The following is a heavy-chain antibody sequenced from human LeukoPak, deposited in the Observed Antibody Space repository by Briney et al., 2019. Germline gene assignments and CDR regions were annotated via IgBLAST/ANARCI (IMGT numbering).Heavy chain of an antibody. D-gene: IGHD1-1*01. CDR1: SGSISSYY. Sequence: PSETLSLTCTVSSGSISSYYWSWIRQPPGKGLEWIGYIYYSGSTNYNPSLKSRVTISVDTSKNQFSLKLSSVTAADTAVYYCARGYNWNDVGFYYYGMDVWGQGTTVTVSS. CDR3: ARGYNWNDVGFYYYGMDV. CDR2: IYYSGST. J-gene: IGHJ6*02. V-gene: IGHV4-59*08.